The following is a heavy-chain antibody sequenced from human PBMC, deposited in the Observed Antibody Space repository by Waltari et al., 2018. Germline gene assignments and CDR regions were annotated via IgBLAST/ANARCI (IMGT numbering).Heavy chain of an antibody. D-gene: IGHD3-10*01. CDR1: GGSISRSSYS. J-gene: IGHJ4*02. CDR3: ARLDSPMVRGVLFDY. Sequence: QLQLQESGPGLVKPSETLSLTCTVSGGSISRSSYSWAWTRQTPAKGLEGIGNVYYGGSSYYNPSLEGRGTISVDTFKNQFSLTVNSVTAADTAVYFCARLDSPMVRGVLFDYWGRGSLVTVSS. V-gene: IGHV4-39*01. CDR2: VYYGGSS.